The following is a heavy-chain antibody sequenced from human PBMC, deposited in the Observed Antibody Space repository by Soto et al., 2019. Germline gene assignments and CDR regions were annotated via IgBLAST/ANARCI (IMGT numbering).Heavy chain of an antibody. D-gene: IGHD1-26*01. Sequence: QVQLQESGPGLVKPSQTLSLTCTVSGGSISSGGYYWSWIRQHPGKGLEWIGYIYYSGSTYYNPSLKSRVTISVGTSKNQCSLKLSSVTAADPAVYYCAGIYRGSPGGTLRYWGQGTLVTVSS. V-gene: IGHV4-31*03. CDR3: AGIYRGSPGGTLRY. J-gene: IGHJ4*02. CDR1: GGSISSGGYY. CDR2: IYYSGST.